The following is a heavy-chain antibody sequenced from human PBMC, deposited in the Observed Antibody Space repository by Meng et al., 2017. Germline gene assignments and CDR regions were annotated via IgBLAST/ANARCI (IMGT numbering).Heavy chain of an antibody. V-gene: IGHV1-2*06. D-gene: IGHD1-7*01. CDR1: GSTFIDAY. CDR3: ARDGGNYDFDY. CDR2: IIPSSGDA. Sequence: QVTWWQFGAVVKNPGPYVKLPGWCSGSTFIDAYVHWVRPAPGQGLVWMGRIIPSSGDANSAQKFMGRVTLTWDTSISTAYMELSILRSDDTSIYYCARDGGNYDFDYWGQGTLVTVSS. J-gene: IGHJ4*02.